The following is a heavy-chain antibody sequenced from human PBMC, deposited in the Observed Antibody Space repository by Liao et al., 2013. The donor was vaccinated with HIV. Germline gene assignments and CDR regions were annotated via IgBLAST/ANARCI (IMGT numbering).Heavy chain of an antibody. CDR2: INQAGST. D-gene: IGHD3-3*01. CDR3: ARGDNGFWSGSHYYFYYMDV. CDR1: GGSFSRNY. V-gene: IGHV4-34*02. Sequence: QVHLQQWGAGLLKPSETLSLTCAVYGGSFSRNYWSWIRQPPGKGLEWIGEINQAGSTNYNPSLKSRVAISVDTSKSQFSLKLSSVTAADTAVYYCARGDNGFWSGSHYYFYYMDVWGKGTTVTVSS. J-gene: IGHJ6*03.